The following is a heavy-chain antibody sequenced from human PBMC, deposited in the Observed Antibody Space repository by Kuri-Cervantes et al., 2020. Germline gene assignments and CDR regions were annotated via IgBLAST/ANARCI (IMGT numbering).Heavy chain of an antibody. CDR1: GFTFSSYW. Sequence: GESLKISCAASGFTFSSYWMSWVRQAPGKGLEWVSSISSSSSYIYYADSAKGRFTISRDNAKNSLYLQMNSLRAEDTAVYYCANGHDTNCYNNWGQGTLVTVSS. V-gene: IGHV3-21*04. CDR3: ANGHDTNCYNN. CDR2: ISSSSSYI. D-gene: IGHD2-2*02. J-gene: IGHJ4*02.